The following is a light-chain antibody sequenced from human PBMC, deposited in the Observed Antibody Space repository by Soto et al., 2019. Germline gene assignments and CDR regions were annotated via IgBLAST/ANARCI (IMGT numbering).Light chain of an antibody. CDR3: QQLNRPALT. CDR1: QGISSY. J-gene: IGKJ4*01. V-gene: IGKV1-9*01. Sequence: IQLTQSPSSLSASVGDRVTITCRASQGISSYLAWYQQKPGKDPKLLIYAASTLQSGVPSRFSGSGSGTDFTLNISSLQPEDFATYYCQQLNRPALTFGGGTKVEIK. CDR2: AAS.